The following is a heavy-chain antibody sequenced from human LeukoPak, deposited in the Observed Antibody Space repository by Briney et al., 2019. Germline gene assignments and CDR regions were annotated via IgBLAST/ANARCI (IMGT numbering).Heavy chain of an antibody. CDR2: IYYSGST. V-gene: IGHV4-39*01. D-gene: IGHD3-9*01. J-gene: IGHJ5*02. CDR1: GGSISSSSYY. Sequence: SETLSLTCTVSGGSISSSSYYWCWIRQPPGKGLEWIGSIYYSGSTYYNPSLKSRVTISVDTSKNQFSLKLSSVTAADTAVYYCARQKLTGYYPTSNWFDPWGQGTLVTVSS. CDR3: ARQKLTGYYPTSNWFDP.